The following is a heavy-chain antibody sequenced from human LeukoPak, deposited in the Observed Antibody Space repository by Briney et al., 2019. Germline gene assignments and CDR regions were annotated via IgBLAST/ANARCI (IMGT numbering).Heavy chain of an antibody. CDR3: ARVVQWELLWFDY. D-gene: IGHD1-26*01. J-gene: IGHJ4*02. Sequence: SETLSLTCTVSGGSISSYYWSWIRQPPGKGLEWIGYIYYSGSTNYNPSLKSRVTISVDTSKNQFSLKLSSVTAADTAVYYCARVVQWELLWFDYWGQGTLVTVSS. V-gene: IGHV4-59*01. CDR1: GGSISSYY. CDR2: IYYSGST.